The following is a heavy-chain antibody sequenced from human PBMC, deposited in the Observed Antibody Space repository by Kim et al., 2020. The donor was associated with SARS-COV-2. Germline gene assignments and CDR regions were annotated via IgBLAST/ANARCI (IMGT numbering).Heavy chain of an antibody. J-gene: IGHJ5*02. CDR2: IYYSGST. CDR3: ARCLAGTTGVWWFAP. D-gene: IGHD1-7*01. V-gene: IGHV4-61*01. CDR1: GGSVSSGSYY. Sequence: SETLSLTCTVSGGSVSSGSYYWSWIRQPPGKGLEWIGYIYYSGSTNYNPSLKSRVTISVDTSKNQFSLKLSSVTAADTAVYYCARCLAGTTGVWWFAPWGQATLVTVSP.